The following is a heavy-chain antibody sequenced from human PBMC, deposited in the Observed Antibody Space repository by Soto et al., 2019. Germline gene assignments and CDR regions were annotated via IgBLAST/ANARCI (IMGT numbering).Heavy chain of an antibody. CDR3: SGEYEEYGMDV. J-gene: IGHJ6*02. Sequence: PGGSLRLSCAASGFTFDDYTMHWVRQSPGKGLEWVSLISWDGGSTYYADSVKGRFTISRDNSKNSLYLQMNSLRTEDTALYYCSGEYEEYGMDVGGQGTTVTVS. CDR1: GFTFDDYT. D-gene: IGHD4-17*01. CDR2: ISWDGGST. V-gene: IGHV3-43*01.